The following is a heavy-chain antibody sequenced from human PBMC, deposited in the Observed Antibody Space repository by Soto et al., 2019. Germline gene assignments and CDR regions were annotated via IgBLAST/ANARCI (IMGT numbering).Heavy chain of an antibody. Sequence: SETLSLTCTVYGGSFSGYFWNWIRQSPGKGLEWIGKVNHNGRNNYNPSLKSRVTISMDMSKNQFSLKLTSVTAADTAVYYCARGGSSDWQVAFDFWGQGTMVNVSS. J-gene: IGHJ3*01. CDR2: VNHNGRN. D-gene: IGHD6-19*01. CDR3: ARGGSSDWQVAFDF. CDR1: GGSFSGYF. V-gene: IGHV4-34*01.